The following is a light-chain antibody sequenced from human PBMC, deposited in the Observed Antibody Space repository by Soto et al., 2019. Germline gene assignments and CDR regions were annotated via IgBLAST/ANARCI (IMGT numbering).Light chain of an antibody. CDR2: WAS. Sequence: DIVMTQSPDSLAVSLGERATINCKSCQSVLYSSNNKNYLAWYQQKPGQPPKLLIYWASTRESGVPDRFSGSGSATDFTLTISSLQAEDVAVYYCQQYYSTPPTFGGGTKVEIK. J-gene: IGKJ4*01. CDR1: QSVLYSSNNKNY. V-gene: IGKV4-1*01. CDR3: QQYYSTPPT.